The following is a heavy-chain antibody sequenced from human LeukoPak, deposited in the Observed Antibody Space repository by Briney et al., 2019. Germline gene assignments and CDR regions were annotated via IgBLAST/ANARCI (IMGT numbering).Heavy chain of an antibody. Sequence: PGRSLRLSCAASGFTFDDYDMHWVRQAPGKGLEWVSGISWNRGSIGYADSVKGRLTISRDNAKNSLYLQMNSLRAEDTALYYCAKDKYSSGWYSFYGMDVWGQGTKVTVSS. D-gene: IGHD6-19*01. V-gene: IGHV3-9*01. J-gene: IGHJ6*02. CDR1: GFTFDDYD. CDR3: AKDKYSSGWYSFYGMDV. CDR2: ISWNRGSI.